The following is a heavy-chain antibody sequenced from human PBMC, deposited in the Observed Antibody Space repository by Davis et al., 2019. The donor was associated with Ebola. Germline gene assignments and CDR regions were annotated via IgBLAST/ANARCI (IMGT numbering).Heavy chain of an antibody. Sequence: SETLSLTCTVSGASISSYYWSWIRQPPGKGLEWIGYIYYSGSTNYNPSLKSRVTISVDTSKNQFSLKLSSVTAADTAVYYCARHQLHFDYWGQGTLVTVSS. J-gene: IGHJ4*02. CDR2: IYYSGST. CDR1: GASISSYY. D-gene: IGHD2-2*01. CDR3: ARHQLHFDY. V-gene: IGHV4-59*08.